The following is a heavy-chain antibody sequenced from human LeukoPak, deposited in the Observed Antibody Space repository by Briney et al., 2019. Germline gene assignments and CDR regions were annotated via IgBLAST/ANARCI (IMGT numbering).Heavy chain of an antibody. CDR1: GGSFSGYY. D-gene: IGHD3-22*01. Sequence: SETLSLTCAVYGGSFSGYYWSWIRQPPGKGLEWIGYIYDSGSTNYNPSLKSRATISVDTSKNQFSLKLSSVTAADTAVYYCASLTTAEAFDIWGQGTMVTVSS. CDR2: IYDSGST. V-gene: IGHV4-59*01. J-gene: IGHJ3*02. CDR3: ASLTTAEAFDI.